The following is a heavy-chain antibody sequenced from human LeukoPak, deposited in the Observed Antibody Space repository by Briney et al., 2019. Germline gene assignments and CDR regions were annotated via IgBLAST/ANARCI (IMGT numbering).Heavy chain of an antibody. J-gene: IGHJ5*02. CDR2: IKQDGSDK. Sequence: GGSLRLSRAASGFTFSNYWMSWVRQAPGRGLEWVANIKQDGSDKKYVDSVKGRFTISRDNAKNSLYLQMNSLRVEDTAVYYCGVYSGSSAVDHWGQGSLATVSS. V-gene: IGHV3-7*01. CDR1: GFTFSNYW. D-gene: IGHD1-26*01. CDR3: GVYSGSSAVDH.